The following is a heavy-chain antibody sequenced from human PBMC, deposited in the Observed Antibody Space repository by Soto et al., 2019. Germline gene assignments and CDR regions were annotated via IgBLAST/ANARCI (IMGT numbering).Heavy chain of an antibody. CDR2: IYYSGST. J-gene: IGHJ4*02. V-gene: IGHV4-59*01. CDR1: GGSISSYY. D-gene: IGHD5-18*01. Sequence: PSENLSLTCTVSGGSISSYYWSWIRQPPGTGLEWIGYIYYSGSTNYNPSLKRRVTISVDTSKNQFSLKLSSVTAADTAVYYCARGRGYSYGDLDYWGQGTLVTVSS. CDR3: ARGRGYSYGDLDY.